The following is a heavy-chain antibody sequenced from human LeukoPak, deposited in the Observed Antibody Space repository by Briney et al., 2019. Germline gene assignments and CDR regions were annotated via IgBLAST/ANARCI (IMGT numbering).Heavy chain of an antibody. CDR1: GYTFTSYH. CDR3: SRGPSSPTFDI. CDR2: INPSGGNT. J-gene: IGHJ3*02. Sequence: EASVKVSCKASGYTFTSYHNHWVRQAPGQGLGWMGLINPSGGNTGYAQKFQGRVTMTRDTSTSTVYMELSSLRSEDTAVYYCSRGPSSPTFDIWGQGTMVTVSS. V-gene: IGHV1-46*03.